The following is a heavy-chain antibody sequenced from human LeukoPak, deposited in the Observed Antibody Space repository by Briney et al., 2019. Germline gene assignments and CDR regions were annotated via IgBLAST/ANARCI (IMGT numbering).Heavy chain of an antibody. J-gene: IGHJ1*01. V-gene: IGHV1-2*02. D-gene: IGHD2-2*01. CDR1: GYTSTGYY. Sequence: ASVKVSCKASGYTSTGYYMHWVRQAPGQGLEWMGWINPNSGGTNYAQKFQGRVTMTRDTSISTAYMELSRLRSDDTAVYYCARVRRYCSSTSCPRDFQHWGQGTLVTVSS. CDR2: INPNSGGT. CDR3: ARVRRYCSSTSCPRDFQH.